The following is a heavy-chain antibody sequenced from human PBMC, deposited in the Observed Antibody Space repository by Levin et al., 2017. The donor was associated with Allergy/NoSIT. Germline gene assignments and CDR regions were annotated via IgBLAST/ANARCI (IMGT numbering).Heavy chain of an antibody. CDR2: IRSKANSYAT. CDR3: TSGDYGDYDYYYYMDV. Sequence: GGSLRLSCAASGFTFSGSAMHWVRQASGTGLEWVGRIRSKANSYATAYAASVKGRFTISRDDSKNTAYLQMNSLKTEDTAVYYCTSGDYGDYDYYYYMDVWGKGTTVTVSS. CDR1: GFTFSGSA. V-gene: IGHV3-73*01. D-gene: IGHD4-17*01. J-gene: IGHJ6*03.